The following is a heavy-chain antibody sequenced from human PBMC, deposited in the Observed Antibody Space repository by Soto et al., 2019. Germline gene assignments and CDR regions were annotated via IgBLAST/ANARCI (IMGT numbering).Heavy chain of an antibody. J-gene: IGHJ4*02. CDR3: AKDAGGGAYSTSWYEFDY. D-gene: IGHD6-13*01. CDR2: ISDSGGGT. Sequence: EVQLLESGGALVQPGGSLRLSCAASEFTFSSYAMSWVRQAPGKGPEWVAVISDSGGGTNYADSVKGRFTISRDNSKNTLYLKRNSLRAEDTAVYYCAKDAGGGAYSTSWYEFDYWGQGTQVTVSS. CDR1: EFTFSSYA. V-gene: IGHV3-23*01.